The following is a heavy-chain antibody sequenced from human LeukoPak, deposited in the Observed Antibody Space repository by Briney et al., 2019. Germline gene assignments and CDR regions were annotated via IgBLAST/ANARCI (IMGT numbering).Heavy chain of an antibody. D-gene: IGHD2/OR15-2a*01. CDR1: GFTFSSYW. CDR3: ARGPTRANSSDY. V-gene: IGHV3-7*01. CDR2: IRQDGSEK. J-gene: IGHJ4*02. Sequence: PGGSLRLSCAASGFTFSSYWMSWVRQPPGKGLEWVAKIRQDGSEKYYVDSVKGRFTISRDNAKNSLYLQMNSLRAEDTAVYYCARGPTRANSSDYWGQGARLTVSS.